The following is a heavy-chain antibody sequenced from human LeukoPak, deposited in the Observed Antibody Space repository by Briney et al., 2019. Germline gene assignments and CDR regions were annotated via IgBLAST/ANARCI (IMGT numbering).Heavy chain of an antibody. D-gene: IGHD5-24*01. CDR2: DGSTT. J-gene: IGHJ4*02. V-gene: IGHV3-74*01. Sequence: DGSTTSYADSVKGRFTISRDNAKNTLYLQMNSLRAEDTAVYYCARARDGYNSSRAGDYWGQGTLVTVSS. CDR3: ARARDGYNSSRAGDY.